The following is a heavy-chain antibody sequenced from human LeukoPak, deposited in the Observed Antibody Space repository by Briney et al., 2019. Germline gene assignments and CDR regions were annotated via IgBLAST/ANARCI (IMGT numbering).Heavy chain of an antibody. CDR2: IYHSGST. Sequence: SQTLSLTCAVSGGSISSGGYSWSWIRQPPGKGLEWIGYIYHSGSTYYNPSLKSRVTISVDRSKNQFSLKLSSVTAADTAVYYCARLISYYYDSSGSDYWGQGTLVTVSS. CDR1: GGSISSGGYS. V-gene: IGHV4-30-2*01. J-gene: IGHJ4*02. D-gene: IGHD3-22*01. CDR3: ARLISYYYDSSGSDY.